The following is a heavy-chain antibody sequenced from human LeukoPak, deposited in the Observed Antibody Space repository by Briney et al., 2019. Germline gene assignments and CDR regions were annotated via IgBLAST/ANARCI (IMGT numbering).Heavy chain of an antibody. Sequence: SVKVSCKASGGTFSSYAISWVRQAPGQGLEWMGGIIPIFGTANYAQKFQGRVTITADESTSTAYMELSSLRSEDTAVYYCARGVIAAAGSFDYWGQGTLVIVSS. V-gene: IGHV1-69*13. D-gene: IGHD6-13*01. CDR2: IIPIFGTA. CDR3: ARGVIAAAGSFDY. CDR1: GGTFSSYA. J-gene: IGHJ4*02.